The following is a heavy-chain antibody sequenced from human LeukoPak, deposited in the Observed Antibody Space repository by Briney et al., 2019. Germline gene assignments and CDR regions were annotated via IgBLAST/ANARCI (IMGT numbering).Heavy chain of an antibody. D-gene: IGHD3-16*01. J-gene: IGHJ4*02. V-gene: IGHV3-74*01. CDR3: ARGAWGYSVHFDN. Sequence: GGSLRLSCATSGFTLSSFWTHWVRQPPGKGLVWVSRINSDGTDTNYADSAKGRFTISRDNTKNTVYLQMNSLGAEDTAVYYCARGAWGYSVHFDNWGQGALVTVSS. CDR2: INSDGTDT. CDR1: GFTLSSFW.